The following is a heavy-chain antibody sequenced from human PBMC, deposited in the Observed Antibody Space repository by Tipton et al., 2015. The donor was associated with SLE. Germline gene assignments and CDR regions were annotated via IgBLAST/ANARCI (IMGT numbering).Heavy chain of an antibody. CDR3: ARQGDEHIVVVIAKSWFDP. CDR2: IYYSGST. D-gene: IGHD2-21*01. J-gene: IGHJ5*02. Sequence: TLSLTCTVSGGSISSGSYYWSWIRQPPGKGLEWIGYIYYSGSTNYNPSLKSRVTISVDTSKNQFSLKLSSVTAADTAVYYCARQGDEHIVVVIAKSWFDPWGQGTLVTVSS. V-gene: IGHV4-61*01. CDR1: GGSISSGSYY.